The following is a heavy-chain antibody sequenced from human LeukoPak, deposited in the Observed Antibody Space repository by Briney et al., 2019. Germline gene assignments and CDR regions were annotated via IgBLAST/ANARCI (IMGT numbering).Heavy chain of an antibody. CDR2: ISYDGSNK. V-gene: IGHV3-30*04. J-gene: IGHJ4*02. Sequence: PGGSLRLSCVASGFTFSSYAMHWVRQAPGKGLEWVAVISYDGSNKYYADSVKGRFTISRDNSKNTLYLQMNSLRAEDTAVYYCARDNNFAFDYWGQGTLVTVSS. D-gene: IGHD1-20*01. CDR1: GFTFSSYA. CDR3: ARDNNFAFDY.